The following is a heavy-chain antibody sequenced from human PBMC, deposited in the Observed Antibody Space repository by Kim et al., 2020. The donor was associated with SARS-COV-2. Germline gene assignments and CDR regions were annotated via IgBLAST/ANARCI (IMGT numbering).Heavy chain of an antibody. CDR1: GGTFSSYA. V-gene: IGHV1-69*13. J-gene: IGHJ3*02. Sequence: SVKVSCKASGGTFSSYAISWVRQAPGQGLEWMGGIIPIFGTANYAQKFQGRVTITADESTSTAYMELSSLRSEDTAVYYCARVDYYDSSGWINAFDIWGQGTMVTVSS. CDR2: IIPIFGTA. D-gene: IGHD3-22*01. CDR3: ARVDYYDSSGWINAFDI.